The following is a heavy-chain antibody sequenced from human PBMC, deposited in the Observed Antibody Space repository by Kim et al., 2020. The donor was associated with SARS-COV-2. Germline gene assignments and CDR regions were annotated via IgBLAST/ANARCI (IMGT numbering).Heavy chain of an antibody. J-gene: IGHJ4*02. D-gene: IGHD3-3*01. CDR3: ARGREERDYDSWSGWYYFDV. CDR1: GYTFDDSA. V-gene: IGHV7-4-1*02. Sequence: ASVKVSCRASGYTFDDSALNWVRQAPGQGLEWMGWINTNTGNPTYAQAFTGRLVFSLDASVRTAYLEITSLTGEDTAVYYCARGREERDYDSWSGWYYFDVWGQGTLVTAYS. CDR2: INTNTGNP.